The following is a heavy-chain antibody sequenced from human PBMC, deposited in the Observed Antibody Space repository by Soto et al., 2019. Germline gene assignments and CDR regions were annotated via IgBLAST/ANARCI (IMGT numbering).Heavy chain of an antibody. J-gene: IGHJ5*02. CDR2: IYYSGST. CDR1: GGSISSGDYY. Sequence: SETLSLTCTVSGGSISSGDYYWSWIRQPPGKGLEWIGYIYYSGSTYYNPSLKSRVTISVDTSKNQFSLKLSSVTAADTAVYYCVRFLEWLFRFDPWGQGTLVTVSS. D-gene: IGHD3-3*01. CDR3: VRFLEWLFRFDP. V-gene: IGHV4-30-4*01.